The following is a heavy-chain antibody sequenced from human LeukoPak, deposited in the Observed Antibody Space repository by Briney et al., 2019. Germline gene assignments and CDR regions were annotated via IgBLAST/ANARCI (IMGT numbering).Heavy chain of an antibody. CDR2: IYPGGSDT. CDR1: GYSFTSYW. CDR3: ARQDSGSYLARYKWFDP. V-gene: IGHV5-51*01. D-gene: IGHD1-26*01. Sequence: GESLKISCKGSGYSFTSYWIGWGRQRPGKGLEWGGIIYPGGSDTRYSPSFQGQVTISADKSICTAHLEWSSLNAYDNAMYYCARQDSGSYLARYKWFDPWGQGTLVTVSS. J-gene: IGHJ5*02.